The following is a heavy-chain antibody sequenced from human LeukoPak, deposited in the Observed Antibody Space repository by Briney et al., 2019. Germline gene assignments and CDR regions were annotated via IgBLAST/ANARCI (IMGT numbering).Heavy chain of an antibody. V-gene: IGHV3-64D*06. D-gene: IGHD3-22*01. J-gene: IGHJ4*02. CDR3: VKGYGSSGYYPYYFDY. Sequence: PGGSLRLSCSASGFTFSSYAMHWVRQAPGKGLEYVSAISSNGGSTYYADSVKGRFTISRDNSKNTLYLQMSSLRAEDTAVYYCVKGYGSSGYYPYYFDYWGQGTLVTVSS. CDR2: ISSNGGST. CDR1: GFTFSSYA.